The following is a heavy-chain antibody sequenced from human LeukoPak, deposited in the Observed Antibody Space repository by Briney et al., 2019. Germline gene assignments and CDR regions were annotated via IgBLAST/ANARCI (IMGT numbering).Heavy chain of an antibody. J-gene: IGHJ6*03. D-gene: IGHD4-11*01. Sequence: ASVKVSCKASGGTFSSYAISWVRQAPGQGLEWMGIINPSGGSTSYAQKFQGRVTMTRDTSTSTVYMELSSLRSEDTAVYYCARGLSYSNYGMGDYYYYMDVWGKGTTVTVPS. CDR3: ARGLSYSNYGMGDYYYYMDV. V-gene: IGHV1-46*01. CDR1: GGTFSSYA. CDR2: INPSGGST.